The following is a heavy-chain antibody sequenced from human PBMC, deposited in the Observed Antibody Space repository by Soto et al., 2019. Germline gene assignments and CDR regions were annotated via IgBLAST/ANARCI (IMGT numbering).Heavy chain of an antibody. J-gene: IGHJ4*02. CDR2: IYPSGST. CDR3: ARGIGGLVVNY. D-gene: IGHD6-19*01. CDR1: GGSISSSHW. V-gene: IGHV4-4*02. Sequence: QVQLQESGPGLVKPSGTLSLTCAVSGGSISSSHWWNWVRQPPGKGLEWIGDIYPSGSTNYNPSLKSRITISLDKSKNQFSLNLSSVTAADTAVYYCARGIGGLVVNYWSQGTLVTVSS.